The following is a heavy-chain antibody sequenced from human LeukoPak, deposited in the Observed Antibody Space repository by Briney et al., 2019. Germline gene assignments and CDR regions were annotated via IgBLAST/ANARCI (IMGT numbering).Heavy chain of an antibody. CDR2: ISYDGSNK. Sequence: GGSLRLSCAASGFTFSSYAMHWVRQAPGKGLEWVAVISYDGSNKYYADSVKGRFTISRDNSKNTLYLQMNSLRAVDAAVYYCATLVATWGQGTLVTVSS. D-gene: IGHD5-12*01. CDR1: GFTFSSYA. V-gene: IGHV3-30-3*01. CDR3: ATLVAT. J-gene: IGHJ4*02.